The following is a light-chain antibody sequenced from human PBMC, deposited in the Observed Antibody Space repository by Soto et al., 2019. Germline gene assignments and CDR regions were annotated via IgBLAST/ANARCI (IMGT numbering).Light chain of an antibody. J-gene: IGLJ1*01. CDR2: DVS. CDR1: SSDVGDYNY. Sequence: QSALTQPASVSGSPGQSITISCTGTSSDVGDYNYVSWYQQHPGKAPKLMIYDVSNRPSGVSNRFSGSKSGSTASLTISGLQAEDEADYYCSSYTSSTTLVFGTGTKVTV. CDR3: SSYTSSTTLV. V-gene: IGLV2-14*01.